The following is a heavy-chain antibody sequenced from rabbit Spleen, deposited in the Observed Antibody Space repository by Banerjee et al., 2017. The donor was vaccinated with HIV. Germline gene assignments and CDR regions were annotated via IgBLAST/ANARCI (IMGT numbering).Heavy chain of an antibody. CDR1: GVSFSFNSY. J-gene: IGHJ4*01. CDR3: ARDPYALNGGGSFAL. V-gene: IGHV1S40*01. CDR2: IYAGRSGTT. Sequence: QSLEESGGDLVKPGASLTLTCTASGVSFSFNSYMCWVRQAPGKGLEWIACIYAGRSGTTYYASWAKGRFTISKTSSTTVTLQMTSLTAADTATYFCARDPYALNGGGSFALWGPGTLVTVS. D-gene: IGHD2-1*01.